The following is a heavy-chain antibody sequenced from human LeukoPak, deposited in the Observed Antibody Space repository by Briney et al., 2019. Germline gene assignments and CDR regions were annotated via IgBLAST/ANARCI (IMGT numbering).Heavy chain of an antibody. CDR1: GGSISSGDYY. CDR3: ARGSEWLLSRFDY. CDR2: IYYSGST. J-gene: IGHJ4*02. D-gene: IGHD3-3*01. V-gene: IGHV4-30-4*01. Sequence: SQTLSLTCTVSGGSISSGDYYWSWIRQPPGKGLEWIGYIYYSGSTYYNPSLKSRVTISVDTSKNQFSLKPSSVTAADTAVYYCARGSEWLLSRFDYWGQGTLVTVSS.